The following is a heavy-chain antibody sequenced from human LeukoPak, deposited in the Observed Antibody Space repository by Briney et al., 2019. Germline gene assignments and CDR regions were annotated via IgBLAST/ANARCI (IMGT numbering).Heavy chain of an antibody. J-gene: IGHJ4*02. Sequence: PGGSLRLAWAASGFTFSNAWLSWVRQAPWSGLEWVGRIQRKTDGGTTDYAALVRGSFTISRDVSNDTLYRQMNSLKTEDTAVYYCTTYWYSSSWLLFDHWGQGTLVTDSS. CDR3: TTYWYSSSWLLFDH. CDR1: GFTFSNAW. V-gene: IGHV3-15*01. D-gene: IGHD6-13*01. CDR2: IQRKTDGGTT.